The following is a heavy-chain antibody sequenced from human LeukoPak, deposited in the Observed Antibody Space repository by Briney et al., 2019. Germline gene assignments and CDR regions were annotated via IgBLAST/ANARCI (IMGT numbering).Heavy chain of an antibody. V-gene: IGHV3-48*01. CDR3: ARERGGEDFDC. Sequence: GGSLRLSCAASGFTFSRYSMNWVRQAPGKGLEWISYISSSSTSRYYADSVKGRLTISRDNAKNSLYLQMSGLEAEDTAVYYCARERGGEDFDCWGQGTLVTVSS. D-gene: IGHD3-16*01. J-gene: IGHJ4*02. CDR2: ISSSSTSR. CDR1: GFTFSRYS.